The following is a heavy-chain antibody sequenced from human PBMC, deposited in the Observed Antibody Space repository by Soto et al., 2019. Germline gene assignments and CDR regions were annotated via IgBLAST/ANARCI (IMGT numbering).Heavy chain of an antibody. CDR1: GFSLSTSGVG. J-gene: IGHJ5*01. Sequence: QITLKESGPTPVTPTQTLTMTCTFTGFSLSTSGVGVGRHRQPPGKALEWRALNYWDDDKRYSPPLKSRLTSITDRSKGRLARTMTTMSPVDTATYYSARSTGYKSGWYGFASSGRGTLVIVSS. V-gene: IGHV2-5*02. CDR2: NYWDDDK. D-gene: IGHD6-19*01. CDR3: ARSTGYKSGWYGFAS.